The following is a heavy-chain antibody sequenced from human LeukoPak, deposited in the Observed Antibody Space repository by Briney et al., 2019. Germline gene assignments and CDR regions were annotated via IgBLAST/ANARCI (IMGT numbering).Heavy chain of an antibody. Sequence: ASVKVSCKASGYTFTSYDINWVRQATGQGLEWMGWMNPNSGNTGYAQKFQGRVTMTRNTSISTAYMELSSLRYEDTAVYYCAVGKEVQLLGDVWGKGTTVTVSS. V-gene: IGHV1-8*01. CDR2: MNPNSGNT. J-gene: IGHJ6*04. CDR3: AVGKEVQLLGDV. CDR1: GYTFTSYD. D-gene: IGHD2-2*01.